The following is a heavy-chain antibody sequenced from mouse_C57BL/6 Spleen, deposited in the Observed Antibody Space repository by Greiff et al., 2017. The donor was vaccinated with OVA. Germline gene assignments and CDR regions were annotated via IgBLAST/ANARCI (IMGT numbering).Heavy chain of an antibody. CDR3: ARAKSYDGYYAFDY. J-gene: IGHJ2*01. CDR2: IYPGSGST. V-gene: IGHV1-55*01. CDR1: GYTFTSYW. D-gene: IGHD2-3*01. Sequence: VQLQQPGAELVKPGASVKMSCKASGYTFTSYWITWVKQRPGQGLEWIGDIYPGSGSTNYNEKFKSKATLTVDTSSSTAYMQLSSLTSEDSAVYYCARAKSYDGYYAFDYWGQGTTLTVSS.